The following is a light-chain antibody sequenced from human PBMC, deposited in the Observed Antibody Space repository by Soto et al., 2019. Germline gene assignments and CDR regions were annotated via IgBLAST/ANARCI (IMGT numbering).Light chain of an antibody. CDR2: RNN. J-gene: IGLJ2*01. Sequence: QSVLTQPPSASGTPGQRVTIFCSGSSSNIGSNYVYWYQQLPGTAPKPLIYRNNQRPSGVPDRFSGAKSGTSASMAISGLRSEAEADYYCAAWDDSLGAVLFGGGTKLTVL. V-gene: IGLV1-47*01. CDR3: AAWDDSLGAVL. CDR1: SSNIGSNY.